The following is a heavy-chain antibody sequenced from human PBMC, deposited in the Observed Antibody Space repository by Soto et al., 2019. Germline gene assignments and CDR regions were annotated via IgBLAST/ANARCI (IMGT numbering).Heavy chain of an antibody. CDR3: ARGYSNGSDV. CDR1: GGKFKDLY. CDR2: ITHSGST. J-gene: IGHJ6*02. D-gene: IGHD5-18*01. V-gene: IGHV4-34*01. Sequence: TLPHTSSVYGGKFKDLYGSCIRQPTGKGLEWIGEITHSGSTNYNPSLKSRVTISVDTSKNQFSLKLSSVTAAVMAVYYGARGYSNGSDVWVQRTTVTGS.